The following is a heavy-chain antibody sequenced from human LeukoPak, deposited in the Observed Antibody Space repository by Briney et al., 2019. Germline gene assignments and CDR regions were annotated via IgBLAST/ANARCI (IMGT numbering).Heavy chain of an antibody. CDR1: GFTFSTYA. CDR3: AKEAVLLWFGEPYFDY. D-gene: IGHD3-10*01. Sequence: GGSLRLSCAASGFTFSTYAMHWVRQAPGKGLEWVAILSYDGNNKYYADSVKGRFTISRDNSKNTLYLQMNSLRAEDTAVYYCAKEAVLLWFGEPYFDYWGQGTLVTVSS. CDR2: LSYDGNNK. V-gene: IGHV3-30-3*01. J-gene: IGHJ4*02.